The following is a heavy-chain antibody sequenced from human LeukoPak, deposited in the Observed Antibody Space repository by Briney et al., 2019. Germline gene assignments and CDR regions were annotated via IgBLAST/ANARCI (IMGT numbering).Heavy chain of an antibody. D-gene: IGHD3-10*01. V-gene: IGHV3-15*01. CDR1: GLSFSSAW. J-gene: IGHJ4*02. CDR2: IKSKTDGCTV. CDR3: IVSNYYSSGSYHFDF. Sequence: MAGGSLRLSCAASGLSFSSAWMTWVRHPPGKGLEWVGRIKSKTDGCTVDYAAPVKGRFTISRDDSINTLYLQINSLKTEDTAMYFFIVSNYYSSGSYHFDFWGQGTLVTVSS.